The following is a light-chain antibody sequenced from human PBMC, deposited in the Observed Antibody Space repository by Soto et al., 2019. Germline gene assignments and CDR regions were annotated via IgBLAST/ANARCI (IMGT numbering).Light chain of an antibody. J-gene: IGKJ2*01. V-gene: IGKV3-11*01. CDR3: QQGTYWPRT. CDR1: QSISYY. CDR2: DAS. Sequence: EIVLTQSPATLSLPPGERATLSCRASQSISYYLAWYQQKPGQPPRLLFYDASSRATGIPARFSASGSGTDFTLTISTLEPEDSAVYYCQQGTYWPRTFGQGTKLEIK.